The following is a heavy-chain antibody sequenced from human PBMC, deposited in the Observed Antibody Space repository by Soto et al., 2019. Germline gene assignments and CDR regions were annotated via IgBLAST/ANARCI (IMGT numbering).Heavy chain of an antibody. D-gene: IGHD3-3*01. V-gene: IGHV2-5*02. CDR3: THWSTGTRGTIFFDH. CDR2: IYWDGDK. CDR1: GFSLSSIALGMG. J-gene: IGHJ4*02. Sequence: SGPTLVNPTQTLTLTCNFSGFSLSSIALGMGVGWIRQPPGKALEWLALIYWDGDKRYNPSLKGRLTITKDISQSQVVLTMTNMDAVDTGTYYCTHWSTGTRGTIFFDHWGQAARVTVSS.